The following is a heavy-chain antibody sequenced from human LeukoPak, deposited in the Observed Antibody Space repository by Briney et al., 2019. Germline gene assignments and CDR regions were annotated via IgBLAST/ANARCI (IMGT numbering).Heavy chain of an antibody. CDR2: ISSSSSYT. D-gene: IGHD3-22*01. V-gene: IGHV3-21*01. CDR3: ARGISRVVVITDGWFDP. CDR1: GFTFSSYS. Sequence: GGSLRLSCAASGFTFSSYSMNWVRQAPGKGLEWVSSISSSSSYTYYGDSVKGRFTISRDNAKNSLYLQMNSLRAEDTAVYYCARGISRVVVITDGWFDPWGQGTLVTVSS. J-gene: IGHJ5*02.